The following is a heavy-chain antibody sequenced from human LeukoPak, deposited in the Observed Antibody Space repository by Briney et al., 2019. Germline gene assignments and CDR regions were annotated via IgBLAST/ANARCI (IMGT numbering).Heavy chain of an antibody. CDR1: EYDLTTYW. CDR3: ARHLNWGNRDDAFDI. J-gene: IGHJ3*02. CDR2: IYPGDSDT. Sequence: GESLKISCKGSEYDLTTYWIGWVRQMPGKGLEWMGIIYPGDSDTRYSPSFQGQVTILADKSISTAYLQWSSLKASDTAMYYCARHLNWGNRDDAFDIWGQGTMVTVSS. D-gene: IGHD7-27*01. V-gene: IGHV5-51*01.